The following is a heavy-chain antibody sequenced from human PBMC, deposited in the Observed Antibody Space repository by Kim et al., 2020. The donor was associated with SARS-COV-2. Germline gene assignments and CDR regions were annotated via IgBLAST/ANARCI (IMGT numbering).Heavy chain of an antibody. CDR2: ISSSSSYT. V-gene: IGHV3-11*06. Sequence: GGSLRLSCAASGFTFSDYYMSWIRQAPGKGLEWVSYISSSSSYTNYADSVKGRFTISRDNAKNSLYLQMNSLRAEDTAVYYCARIQGRDGYNPFDYWGQGTLVTVSS. J-gene: IGHJ4*02. D-gene: IGHD5-12*01. CDR3: ARIQGRDGYNPFDY. CDR1: GFTFSDYY.